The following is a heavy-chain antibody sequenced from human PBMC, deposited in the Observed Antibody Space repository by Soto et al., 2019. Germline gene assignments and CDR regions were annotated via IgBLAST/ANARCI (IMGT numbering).Heavy chain of an antibody. Sequence: QVQLQESGPGLVKPSGTLSLTCAVSGGSISSSNWWSWVHQPPGKGLEWIGEIYHSGSTNYNPSRKSRVTISVDKSKNQFSLKLSSVTAADTAVYYCARRWWRGSGTQGGFDYWGQGTLVTVSS. CDR2: IYHSGST. V-gene: IGHV4-4*02. D-gene: IGHD3-16*01. CDR1: GGSISSSNW. CDR3: ARRWWRGSGTQGGFDY. J-gene: IGHJ4*02.